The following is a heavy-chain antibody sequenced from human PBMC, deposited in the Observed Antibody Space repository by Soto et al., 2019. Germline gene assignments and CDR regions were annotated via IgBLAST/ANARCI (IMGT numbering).Heavy chain of an antibody. CDR1: GGSVSSGVYY. Sequence: SETLSLTCTVSGGSVSSGVYYWSWIRQPPGKGLEWIGYIYYTGSTDYNPSLESRVTISVDTSKHQFSLKLTSVTAADTAVYYCIGEYLLTAFDPWGQGTLVTVSS. CDR3: IGEYLLTAFDP. CDR2: IYYTGST. D-gene: IGHD2-21*02. J-gene: IGHJ5*02. V-gene: IGHV4-61*08.